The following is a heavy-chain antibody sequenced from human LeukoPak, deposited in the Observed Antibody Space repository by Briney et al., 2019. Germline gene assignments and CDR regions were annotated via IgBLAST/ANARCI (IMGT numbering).Heavy chain of an antibody. CDR3: ARDRDSSGYYLYPDAFDV. D-gene: IGHD3-22*01. J-gene: IGHJ3*01. CDR2: IYHSGGT. CDR1: GYSISSGYY. V-gene: IGHV4-38-2*02. Sequence: SETLSLTCDVSGYSISSGYYWGWIRQPPGKGLEWIGSIYHSGGTYYNPSLKSRVTTSVDKSKNQFSLKLSSVTAADTAVYYCARDRDSSGYYLYPDAFDVWGQGTMVTVSS.